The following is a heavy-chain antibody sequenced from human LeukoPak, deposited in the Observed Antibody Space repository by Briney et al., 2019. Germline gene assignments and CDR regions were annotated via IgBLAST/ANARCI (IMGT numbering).Heavy chain of an antibody. CDR2: TYYRSKWYD. Sequence: SQTLSLTCAISGDSVSSINGAWNWIRQSPSRGLEWLGRTYYRSKWYDEYAVSMRGRIAINPDTSMNQFSLHLLSVTPEDTAVYYCARDLGNTGWYTFDYWGQGTLVTVSS. J-gene: IGHJ4*02. V-gene: IGHV6-1*01. CDR1: GDSVSSINGA. CDR3: ARDLGNTGWYTFDY. D-gene: IGHD6-19*01.